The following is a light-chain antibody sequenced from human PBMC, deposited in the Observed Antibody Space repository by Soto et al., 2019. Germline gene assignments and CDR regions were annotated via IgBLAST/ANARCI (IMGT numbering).Light chain of an antibody. J-gene: IGKJ5*01. CDR2: DAS. CDR3: QQYENLPT. Sequence: DIKMYQSPSSLSASVGDRVTITCQASQNINNYLNWYQQKPGRAPKLLIYDASNLEAGVPSRFRGSGSGTDFTFTISRLQPEDIATYYCQQYENLPTFGQGTLLEI. CDR1: QNINNY. V-gene: IGKV1-33*01.